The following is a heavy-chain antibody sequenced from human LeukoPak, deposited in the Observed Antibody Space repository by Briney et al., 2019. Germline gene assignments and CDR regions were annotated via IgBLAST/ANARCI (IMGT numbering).Heavy chain of an antibody. J-gene: IGHJ5*02. Sequence: SETLSLTCTVSGYSISSGYYWGWIRQPPGKGLEWIGSIYHSGRTSYNPSLRSRVTISVDTSKSQFSLKLRSVTAADTAVFYCAVDSSGAARFDPWGQGTLVTVSS. CDR1: GYSISSGYY. CDR2: IYHSGRT. V-gene: IGHV4-38-2*02. CDR3: AVDSSGAARFDP. D-gene: IGHD3-22*01.